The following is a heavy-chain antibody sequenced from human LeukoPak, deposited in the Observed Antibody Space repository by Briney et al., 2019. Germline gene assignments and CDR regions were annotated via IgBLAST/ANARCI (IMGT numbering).Heavy chain of an antibody. CDR3: AKVRGYYDSSGYFDY. D-gene: IGHD3-22*01. V-gene: IGHV3-30*18. CDR2: ISYDGSNK. J-gene: IGHJ4*02. Sequence: GGSLRLSCAASGFTFSSYGMHWVRQAPGKGLEWVAVISYDGSNKYYADSVKGRFTISRDNSKNTLYLQMNSLRAEDTAVYYCAKVRGYYDSSGYFDYWGQGTLVTVSS. CDR1: GFTFSSYG.